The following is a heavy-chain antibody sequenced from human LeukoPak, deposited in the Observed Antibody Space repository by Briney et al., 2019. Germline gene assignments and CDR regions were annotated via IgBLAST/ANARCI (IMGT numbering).Heavy chain of an antibody. D-gene: IGHD1-14*01. Sequence: PGGSLRLSCAASGFNFSNHNMHWVRQAPGKGLEWVANINQGGSDKYYVDSVKGRFTISRDNANNLLYLQMSSLRGEDTAVYYCTRDRSRAEDDWGQGTLVTVSS. J-gene: IGHJ4*02. V-gene: IGHV3-7*01. CDR2: INQGGSDK. CDR1: GFNFSNHN. CDR3: TRDRSRAEDD.